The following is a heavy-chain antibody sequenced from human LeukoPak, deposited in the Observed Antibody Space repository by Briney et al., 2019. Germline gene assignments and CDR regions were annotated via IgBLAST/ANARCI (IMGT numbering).Heavy chain of an antibody. CDR3: ARGTGIQLWVETGFDY. CDR1: GYTFTGYY. D-gene: IGHD5-18*01. J-gene: IGHJ4*02. CDR2: INPNSGGT. Sequence: GASVKVSCKASGYTFTGYYMHWVRQAPGQGLEWMGWINPNSGGTNYAQKFQGRVTMTRDTSISAAYMELSRLRSDDTAVYYCARGTGIQLWVETGFDYWGQGTLVTVSS. V-gene: IGHV1-2*02.